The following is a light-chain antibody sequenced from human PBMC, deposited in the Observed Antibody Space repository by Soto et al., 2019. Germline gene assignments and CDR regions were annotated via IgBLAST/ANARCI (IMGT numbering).Light chain of an antibody. CDR3: QQYYSTPFI. Sequence: DIVMTQSPDSLAVSLGDRATINCKSSQSALYSSNNKNYLAWYPQKPGQPPTLLIYWASTRESGVPDRFSGSGSGTDFTLTVSSLQAEDVAVYYCQQYYSTPFIFVPGTKGDI. CDR1: QSALYSSNNKNY. V-gene: IGKV4-1*01. J-gene: IGKJ3*01. CDR2: WAS.